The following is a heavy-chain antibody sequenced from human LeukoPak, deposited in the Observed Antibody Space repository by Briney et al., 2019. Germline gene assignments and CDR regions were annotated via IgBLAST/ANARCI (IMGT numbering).Heavy chain of an antibody. CDR3: ATTGSDSDISPSPRFDP. CDR2: ISGSGDAT. V-gene: IGHV3-23*01. CDR1: GFTFSSYA. J-gene: IGHJ5*02. Sequence: GGSLRLSCAASGFTFSSYAMSWVRQAPGKGLEWVSTISGSGDATYYADSVKGRFTIPRDNSKNTLYLQMNSLRAEDTGVYYCATTGSDSDISPSPRFDPWGQGTLVTVSS. D-gene: IGHD3-9*01.